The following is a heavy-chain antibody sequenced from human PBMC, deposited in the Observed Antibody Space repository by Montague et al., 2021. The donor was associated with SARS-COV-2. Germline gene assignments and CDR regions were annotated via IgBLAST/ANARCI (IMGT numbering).Heavy chain of an antibody. V-gene: IGHV4-31*03. D-gene: IGHD5-12*01. CDR1: GGSISSGDYY. J-gene: IGHJ4*02. CDR2: ISYRGST. CDR3: ARVGYGNNYFEY. Sequence: TLSLTCTVSGGSISSGDYYWGWIRQPPAKGLEWIGYISYRGSTYYNPSLRSRATISVDTSKNQVSLKLNSLTAADTAVYYCARVGYGNNYFEYWGQGAPVTVSS.